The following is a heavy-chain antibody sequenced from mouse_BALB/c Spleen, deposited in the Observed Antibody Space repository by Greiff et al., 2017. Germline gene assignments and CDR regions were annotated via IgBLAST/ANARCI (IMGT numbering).Heavy chain of an antibody. CDR3: TRDDYGHWYFEV. Sequence: VQLQQSGTVLARPGASVKMSCKASGYTFTSYWMHWVKQRPGQGLEWIGAIYPGNSDTSYNQKFKGKAKLTAVTSTSTAYMELSSLTNEDSAVYYCTRDDYGHWYFEVWGAGTTVTVAA. D-gene: IGHD1-2*01. V-gene: IGHV1-5*01. CDR1: GYTFTSYW. J-gene: IGHJ1*01. CDR2: IYPGNSDT.